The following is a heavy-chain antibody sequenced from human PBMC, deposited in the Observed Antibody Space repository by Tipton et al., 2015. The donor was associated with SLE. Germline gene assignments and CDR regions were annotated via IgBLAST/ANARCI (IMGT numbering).Heavy chain of an antibody. CDR2: VYYSGST. D-gene: IGHD6-13*01. V-gene: IGHV4-39*01. CDR1: GGSISSNSYY. J-gene: IGHJ3*02. CDR3: ARGESSWSHSFDI. Sequence: TLSLTCTVSGGSISSNSYYWGWIRQPPGKGLEWIGSVYYSGSTYYNPSLKSRVTISVDTSKNQFSLKLSSVTAADTAVYYCARGESSWSHSFDIWGQGTMVTVSS.